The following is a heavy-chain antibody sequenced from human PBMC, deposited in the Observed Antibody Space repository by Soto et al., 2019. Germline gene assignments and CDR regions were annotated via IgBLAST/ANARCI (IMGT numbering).Heavy chain of an antibody. J-gene: IGHJ4*02. D-gene: IGHD6-19*01. CDR2: ISSSGGST. V-gene: IGHV3-23*01. Sequence: ASVKVSCKASGGTFSSYAMSWVRQAPGKGLEWVSAISSSGGSTYYADSVKGRFTISRDNSKNTLYLQMNSLRAEDTAVYYCAKDAPYSSGWYGFDYWGQGTLVTVSS. CDR1: GGTFSSYA. CDR3: AKDAPYSSGWYGFDY.